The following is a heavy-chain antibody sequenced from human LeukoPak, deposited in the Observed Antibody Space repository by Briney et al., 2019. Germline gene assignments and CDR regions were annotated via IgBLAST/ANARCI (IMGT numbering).Heavy chain of an antibody. CDR2: VYHSGST. D-gene: IGHD3-22*01. V-gene: IGHV4-38-2*01. Sequence: KPSETLSLTCAVSDYSISSGDYWGWIRQPPGKGLEWIGSVYHSGSTHYSPSLKSRVTISVDTSKNQFSLKLSSVTTADTAVYYCARNDSSGYVDYWGQGTLVTVSS. CDR1: DYSISSGDY. CDR3: ARNDSSGYVDY. J-gene: IGHJ4*02.